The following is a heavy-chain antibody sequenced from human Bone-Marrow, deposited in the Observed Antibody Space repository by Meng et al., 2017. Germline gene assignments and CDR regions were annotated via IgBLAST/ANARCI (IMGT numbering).Heavy chain of an antibody. Sequence: SETLSFTCTVPDDSISSYYWNWIRQPPGKGLEWIGFIYHNGDTNYNPSLKSRVTISVDTTKNQLSLKHVTVAAADTAVYYCAGGRRVIHTNYFDYWGQGTLVTVSS. D-gene: IGHD3-10*01. J-gene: IGHJ4*02. CDR3: AGGRRVIHTNYFDY. CDR2: IYHNGDT. V-gene: IGHV4-59*01. CDR1: DDSISSYY.